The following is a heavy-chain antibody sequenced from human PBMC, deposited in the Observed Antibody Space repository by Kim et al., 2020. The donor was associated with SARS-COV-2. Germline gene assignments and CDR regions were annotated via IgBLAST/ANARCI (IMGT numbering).Heavy chain of an antibody. D-gene: IGHD3-22*01. J-gene: IGHJ4*02. V-gene: IGHV3-7*01. CDR2: IKQDGSEK. CDR3: ARDPLTYYYDSSGYYYEYYFDC. Sequence: GGSLRLSCAASGFTFSSYWMSWVRQAPGKGLEWVANIKQDGSEKYYVDSVKGRFTISRDNAKNSLYLQMNSLRADDTAVYYCARDPLTYYYDSSGYYYEYYFDCWGQGTLVTVSS. CDR1: GFTFSSYW.